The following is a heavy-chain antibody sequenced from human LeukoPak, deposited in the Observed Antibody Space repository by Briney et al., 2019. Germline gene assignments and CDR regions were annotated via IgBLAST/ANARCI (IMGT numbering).Heavy chain of an antibody. CDR3: ARVNSDYWPYYFDY. Sequence: TSETLSLTCTVSGGSISSYYWSWIRQPAGKGPEWIGRIYISGSTNYNPSLKSRVTMSIDTSKNQFSLKLTFVTAADTAVYYCARVNSDYWPYYFDYWGQGTLVTVSS. CDR1: GGSISSYY. CDR2: IYISGST. V-gene: IGHV4-4*07. D-gene: IGHD5-12*01. J-gene: IGHJ4*02.